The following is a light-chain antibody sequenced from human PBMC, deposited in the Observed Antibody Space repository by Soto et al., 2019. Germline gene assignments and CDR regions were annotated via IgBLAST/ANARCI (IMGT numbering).Light chain of an antibody. Sequence: QSALTQPRSVSGSPGQSVTISCTGTSSDVGGYNLVSWYQQHPGKAPKLMIYDVSKRPSGVPDRFSGSKSGNTASLTISGLQAEDEADYYCCSYAGSYTEVFGGGTQLTVL. CDR2: DVS. V-gene: IGLV2-11*01. CDR1: SSDVGGYNL. J-gene: IGLJ2*01. CDR3: CSYAGSYTEV.